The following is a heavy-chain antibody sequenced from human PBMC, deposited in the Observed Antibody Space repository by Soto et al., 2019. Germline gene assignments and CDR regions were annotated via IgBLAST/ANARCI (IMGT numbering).Heavy chain of an antibody. CDR2: IYHSWRT. V-gene: IGHV4-4*02. Sequence: PSETLSRKCAVSGGSLSSDNWWTWVRQSPWKGLEWMGEIYHSWRTTYSPSLKSRVAMSVDKSNNQFSLKLTSVTASDRAVYYCARGSVDTVDRSGFYEYWGQGTPVTVSS. J-gene: IGHJ4*02. CDR1: GGSLSSDNW. D-gene: IGHD3-22*01. CDR3: ARGSVDTVDRSGFYEY.